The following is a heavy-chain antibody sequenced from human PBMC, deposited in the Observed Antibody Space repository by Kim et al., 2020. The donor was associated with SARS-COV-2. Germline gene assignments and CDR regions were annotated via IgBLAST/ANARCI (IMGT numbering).Heavy chain of an antibody. CDR1: RFIISSYW. Sequence: GGSLRLSCAASRFIISSYWMRWVRQDPGKGLEGVANINEDGREKYYVDSVKGRFTISRDNAKNSLYLQMNSLRAEDTGVYYCARIRSGSNCDTTDVWGQG. CDR2: INEDGREK. D-gene: IGHD3-3*01. V-gene: IGHV3-7*01. J-gene: IGHJ6*02. CDR3: ARIRSGSNCDTTDV.